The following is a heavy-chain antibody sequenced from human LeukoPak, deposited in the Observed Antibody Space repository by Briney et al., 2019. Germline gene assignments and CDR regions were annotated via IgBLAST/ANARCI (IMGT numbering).Heavy chain of an antibody. CDR1: GFTFSNYW. J-gene: IGHJ4*02. CDR3: ASASSHRTAAGGDY. V-gene: IGHV3-74*01. D-gene: IGHD6-13*01. Sequence: PGGSLRLSCAASGFTFSNYWMHWVRQAPGKGLVWVSRINSDGSSRNYADSVKGRFTISRDNAKNTLYLQMNSLRAEDTAVYYCASASSHRTAAGGDYWGQGTLVTVSS. CDR2: INSDGSSR.